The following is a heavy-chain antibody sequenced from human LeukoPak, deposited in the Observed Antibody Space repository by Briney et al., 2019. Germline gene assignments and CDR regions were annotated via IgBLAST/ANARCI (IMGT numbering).Heavy chain of an antibody. CDR3: ARRPDYGDFGRRYYYYYMDV. V-gene: IGHV4-34*01. CDR1: NGSFSGYY. Sequence: PSETLSLTCAVYNGSFSGYYWSWIRQSPGKGLEWIGEINHSGGTNYNPSLKSRLTISVDTSKNQFSLKLSSVTAADTAVYYCARRPDYGDFGRRYYYYYMDVWGKGTTVTISS. CDR2: INHSGGT. D-gene: IGHD4-17*01. J-gene: IGHJ6*03.